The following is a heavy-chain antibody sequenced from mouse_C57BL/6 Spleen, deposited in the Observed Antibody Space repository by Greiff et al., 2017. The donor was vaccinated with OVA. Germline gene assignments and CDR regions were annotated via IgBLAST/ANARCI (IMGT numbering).Heavy chain of an antibody. D-gene: IGHD1-1*01. CDR1: GYTFTSYW. V-gene: IGHV1-69*01. Sequence: QVQLQQPGAELVMPGASVKLSCKASGYTFTSYWMHWVKQRPGQGLEWIGEIDPSDSYTNCNQKFKGKSTLTVDKSSSTAYMQLSSLTSEDSAVYYCARVPYYGSSSYYYAMDYWGQGTSVTVSS. CDR2: IDPSDSYT. J-gene: IGHJ4*01. CDR3: ARVPYYGSSSYYYAMDY.